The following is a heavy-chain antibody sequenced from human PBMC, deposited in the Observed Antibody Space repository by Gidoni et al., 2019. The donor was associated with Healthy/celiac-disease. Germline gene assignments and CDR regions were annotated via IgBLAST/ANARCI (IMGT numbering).Heavy chain of an antibody. CDR2: ISYDGSNK. V-gene: IGHV3-30-3*01. D-gene: IGHD5-12*01. CDR3: ARGRDGYIRNDPFDY. CDR1: GFTFSRYA. Sequence: QVQLVESGGGVVQPGRSLRLSCAASGFTFSRYAMHWVRQAPGKGLEWVAVISYDGSNKYYADSVKGRFTISRDNSKNTLYLQMNSLRAEDTAVYYCARGRDGYIRNDPFDYWGQGTLVTVSS. J-gene: IGHJ4*02.